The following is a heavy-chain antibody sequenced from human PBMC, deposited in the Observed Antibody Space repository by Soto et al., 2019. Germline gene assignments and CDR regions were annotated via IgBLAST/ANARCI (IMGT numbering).Heavy chain of an antibody. V-gene: IGHV4-4*02. J-gene: IGHJ4*02. Sequence: KPSETLSLTCAVSGDSIINSHWWKWVRQPPGKGLEWIGDIYHTVSTNYNPSLKSRDTISVDNSKNQFSLKLTSVTAADPAVYYCARDVAVAKMRDNWGQGTLVTVSS. CDR2: IYHTVST. D-gene: IGHD5-12*01. CDR1: GDSIINSHW. CDR3: ARDVAVAKMRDN.